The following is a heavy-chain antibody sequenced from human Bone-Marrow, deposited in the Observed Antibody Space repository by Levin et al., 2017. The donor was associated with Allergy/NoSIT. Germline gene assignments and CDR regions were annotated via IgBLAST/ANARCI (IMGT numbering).Heavy chain of an antibody. J-gene: IGHJ4*02. CDR2: ISYDGNTQ. CDR1: GFTFSAHA. D-gene: IGHD4-11*01. CDR3: ARDRGNYWYYFDY. V-gene: IGHV3-30-3*01. Sequence: GGSLRLSCAASGFTFSAHAMHWVRQAPGKGLEWVTTISYDGNTQYYADSVEGRFTVSRDNSKNTVFLQMSSLRTEDTAVYYCARDRGNYWYYFDYWGQGTLVTVSS.